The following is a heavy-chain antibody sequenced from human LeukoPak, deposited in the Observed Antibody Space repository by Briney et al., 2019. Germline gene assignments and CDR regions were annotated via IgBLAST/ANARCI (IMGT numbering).Heavy chain of an antibody. V-gene: IGHV3-21*01. CDR2: ISSSSSSI. CDR3: ARTATDTGEFDY. Sequence: GGSLRLSCAASGFTFSSYSMNWVRQAPGKGLECVSSISSSSSSIYYADSVKGRFTISRDDAKNPLYLQMNSLRAEDTAVYYCARTATDTGEFDYWGQGTLVTVSS. J-gene: IGHJ4*02. D-gene: IGHD6-13*01. CDR1: GFTFSSYS.